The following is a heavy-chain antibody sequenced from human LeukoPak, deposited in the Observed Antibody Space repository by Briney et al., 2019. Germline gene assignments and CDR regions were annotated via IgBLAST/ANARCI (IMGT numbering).Heavy chain of an antibody. CDR3: ARGRIAARRQSGDAFDI. J-gene: IGHJ3*02. V-gene: IGHV1-2*02. CDR1: GYTFTDYD. Sequence: ASVRVSCKASGYTFTDYDINWVRQAPGQGLEWMGWINPNSGGTNYAQKFQGRVTMTRDTSISTAYMELSRLRSDDTAVYYCARGRIAARRQSGDAFDIWGQGTMVTVSS. D-gene: IGHD6-6*01. CDR2: INPNSGGT.